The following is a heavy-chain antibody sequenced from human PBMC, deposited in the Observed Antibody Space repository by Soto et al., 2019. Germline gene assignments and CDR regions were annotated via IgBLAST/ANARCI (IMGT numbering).Heavy chain of an antibody. J-gene: IGHJ4*02. CDR2: IYYSGST. CDR3: AGTLGDYRYYFDY. V-gene: IGHV4-59*08. CDR1: GGSISSYY. Sequence: SETLSLTCTVSGGSISSYYWSWIRQPPGKGLEWIGYIYYSGSTNYNPSLKSRVTISVDTSKNQFSLKLSSVTAADTAVYYCAGTLGDYRYYFDYWGQGTLVTVSS. D-gene: IGHD2-21*02.